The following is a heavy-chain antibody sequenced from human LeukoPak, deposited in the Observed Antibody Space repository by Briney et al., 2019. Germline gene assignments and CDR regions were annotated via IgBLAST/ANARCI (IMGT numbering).Heavy chain of an antibody. V-gene: IGHV1-2*02. J-gene: IGHJ4*02. Sequence: ASVKVSCKASGYTFTGYYMHWVRQAPGQGLEWMGWINPNSGGTNYAQKFQGRVTMTRDTSISTAYMELSRLRSDDTAVYYCARPRYKYYYGSGSYGGPCLDYWGQGTLVTVSS. D-gene: IGHD3-10*01. CDR2: INPNSGGT. CDR3: ARPRYKYYYGSGSYGGPCLDY. CDR1: GYTFTGYY.